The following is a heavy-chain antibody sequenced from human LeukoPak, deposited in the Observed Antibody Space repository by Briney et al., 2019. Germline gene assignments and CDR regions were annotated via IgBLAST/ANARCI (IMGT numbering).Heavy chain of an antibody. Sequence: PGGSLRLSCATSGFTFNRFWMSWVRQAPGKGLEWVANIKFDGSTTYYVDSVKGRFTISRDNAKNSLFLQMNSLRAEDTAIYYCARLDKSRWYYHYFAYWGQGTLASVSS. D-gene: IGHD6-13*01. CDR1: GFTFNRFW. CDR3: ARLDKSRWYYHYFAY. V-gene: IGHV3-7*03. J-gene: IGHJ4*02. CDR2: IKFDGSTT.